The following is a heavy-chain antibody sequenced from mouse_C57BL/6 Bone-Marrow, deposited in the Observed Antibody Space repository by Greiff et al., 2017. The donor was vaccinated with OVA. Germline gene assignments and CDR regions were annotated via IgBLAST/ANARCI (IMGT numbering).Heavy chain of an antibody. CDR2: IDPNSGGT. D-gene: IGHD1-1*01. Sequence: QVQLQQPGAELVKPGASVKLSCKASGYTFTSYWMHWVKQRPGRGLEWIGRIDPNSGGTKYNEKFKSQATLTGDKASSTAYMQLSRLTSEDSAVYYCARLDYYYGGRAYWGQGTLVTVSA. CDR3: ARLDYYYGGRAY. CDR1: GYTFTSYW. J-gene: IGHJ3*01. V-gene: IGHV1-72*01.